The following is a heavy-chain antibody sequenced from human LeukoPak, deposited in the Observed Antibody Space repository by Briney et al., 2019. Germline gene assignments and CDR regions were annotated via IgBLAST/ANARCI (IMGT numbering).Heavy chain of an antibody. D-gene: IGHD3-3*01. Sequence: ASVKVSCKASGYTFTMYYIHWVRQAPGQGLEWMGMINPSDGATTYAQRFQGRVTMTRDMSTTTVHMDQRSLTSEDTAVYFCAGEGSVWLCGNLGGLFASYYTYYYMDVWGRGTTVTVSS. J-gene: IGHJ6*03. V-gene: IGHV1-46*01. CDR2: INPSDGAT. CDR1: GYTFTMYY. CDR3: AGEGSVWLCGNLGGLFASYYTYYYMDV.